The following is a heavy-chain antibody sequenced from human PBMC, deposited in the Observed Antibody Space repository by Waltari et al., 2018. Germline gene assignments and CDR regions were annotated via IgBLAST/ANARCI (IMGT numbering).Heavy chain of an antibody. CDR2: IYYSGST. J-gene: IGHJ4*02. V-gene: IGHV4-59*01. D-gene: IGHD5-18*01. CDR1: GGSISSYY. CDR3: ARSPVDTAMVMVFDY. Sequence: QVQLQESGPGLVKPSETLSLTCTVSGGSISSYYWSWIRQPPGKGLEWIGYIYYSGSTKYNPSLKSRVTISVDTSKNQFSLKLSSVTAADTAVYYCARSPVDTAMVMVFDYWGQGTLVIVSS.